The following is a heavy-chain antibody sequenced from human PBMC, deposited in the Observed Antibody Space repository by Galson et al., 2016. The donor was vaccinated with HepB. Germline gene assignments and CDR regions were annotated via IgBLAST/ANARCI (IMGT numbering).Heavy chain of an antibody. J-gene: IGHJ4*02. V-gene: IGHV3-23*01. D-gene: IGHD3-10*01. CDR2: KSGNGQNT. CDR1: GFTLDTYA. Sequence: SLRLSCAASGFTLDTYAMSWIRQVPGEGLEWVSAKSGNGQNTYYADSVKGRFTVSRDNSKSTLYLEMSSLRVEDSAIYYCAKSRDYGSGSSLYYFDSWGQGTLVTVSS. CDR3: AKSRDYGSGSSLYYFDS.